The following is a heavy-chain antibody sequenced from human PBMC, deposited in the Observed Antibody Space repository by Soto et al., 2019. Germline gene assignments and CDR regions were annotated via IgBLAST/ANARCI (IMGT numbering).Heavy chain of an antibody. CDR3: ARSYDGRDGYTSAFDI. CDR2: IYYSGST. Sequence: SETLSLTCTVSGGSISSGDYYWSWIRQPPGKGLEWIGYIYYSGSTYYNPSLKGRFTISRDNVKNSLYLQMNSLRAEDTAVYYCARSYDGRDGYTSAFDIWGQGTTVTVSS. J-gene: IGHJ3*02. CDR1: GGSISSGDYY. D-gene: IGHD3-10*01. V-gene: IGHV4-30-4*01.